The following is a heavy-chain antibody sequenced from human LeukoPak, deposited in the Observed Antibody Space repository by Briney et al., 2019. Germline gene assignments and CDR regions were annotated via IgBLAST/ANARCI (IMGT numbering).Heavy chain of an antibody. CDR1: GYSISSGYY. Sequence: PSETLSLTCTVSGYSISSGYYWGWIRQPPGKGLAWIGSIYHSGSTYYNPSLKSRVTISVDTSKNQFSLKLSSVTAADTASYYVARAGQDAWELLCHYWGPGTLVTVSS. CDR3: ARAGQDAWELLCHY. J-gene: IGHJ4*02. D-gene: IGHD1-26*01. CDR2: IYHSGST. V-gene: IGHV4-38-2*02.